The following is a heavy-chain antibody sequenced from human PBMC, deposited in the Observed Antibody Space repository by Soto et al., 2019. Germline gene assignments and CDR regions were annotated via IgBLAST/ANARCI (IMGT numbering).Heavy chain of an antibody. J-gene: IGHJ6*02. CDR1: GFTFSSYA. CDR3: AREADYGSGSYHDDYYYYYGMDV. CDR2: ISYDGSNK. Sequence: LRLSCAASGFTFSSYAMHWVRQAPGKGLEWVAVISYDGSNKYYADSVKGRFTISRDNSKNTLYLQMNSLRAGDTAVYYCAREADYGSGSYHDDYYYYYGMDVWGQGTTVTVSS. V-gene: IGHV3-30-3*01. D-gene: IGHD3-10*01.